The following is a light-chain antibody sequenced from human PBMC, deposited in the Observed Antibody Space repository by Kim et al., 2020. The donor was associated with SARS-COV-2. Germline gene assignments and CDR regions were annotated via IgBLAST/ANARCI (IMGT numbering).Light chain of an antibody. V-gene: IGLV3-19*01. CDR2: GKN. CDR3: NSRDSSGNHV. J-gene: IGLJ2*01. CDR1: SLRSYY. Sequence: SELTQDPAVSVALGQTVRITCQGDSLRSYYASWYQQKPGQAPVLVIYGKNNRPSGIPDRFSGSSSGNTASLTITGAQAEDEADYYCNSRDSSGNHVYGG.